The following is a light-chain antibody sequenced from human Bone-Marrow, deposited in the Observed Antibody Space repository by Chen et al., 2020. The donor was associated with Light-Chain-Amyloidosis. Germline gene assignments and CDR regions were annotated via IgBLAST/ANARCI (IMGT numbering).Light chain of an antibody. CDR2: GDF. CDR3: CAYTGSSTWV. Sequence: QSALTQPASVSGSPGQSLTISCTASNSDVGNYNLVSWYQRHPGKAPKLIIYGDFKRPSGVSNRFSGSKSGNTASLTISGLQNEDEAHYHCCAYTGSSTWVFGGGTKLTVL. J-gene: IGLJ3*02. V-gene: IGLV2-23*01. CDR1: NSDVGNYNL.